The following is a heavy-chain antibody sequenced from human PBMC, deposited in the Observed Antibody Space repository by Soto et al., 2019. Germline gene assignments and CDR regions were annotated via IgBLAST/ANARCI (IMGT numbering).Heavy chain of an antibody. CDR2: IYHSGST. CDR3: ARAYYYYGMDV. CDR1: GGSISSGGYS. J-gene: IGHJ6*02. Sequence: QLQLQKSGSGLVKPSQTLSLTCAVSGGSISSGGYSWSWIRQPPGKGLEWIGYIYHSGSTYYNPSLKSRVTISVDRSKNQFSLKLSSVTAADTAVYYCARAYYYYGMDVWGQGTTVTVSS. V-gene: IGHV4-30-2*01.